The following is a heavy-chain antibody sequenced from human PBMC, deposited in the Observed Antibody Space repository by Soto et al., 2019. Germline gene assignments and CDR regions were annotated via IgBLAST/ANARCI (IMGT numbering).Heavy chain of an antibody. D-gene: IGHD3-10*01. CDR3: AKEVVLLAAGELSPIDYFDD. J-gene: IGHJ4*02. CDR1: GFTFSSYG. Sequence: PGGTLRLSCSASGFTFSSYGMHWVRQAPDKGLEWVAVITYDGSNKYYADSVKGRLPNSRDNSKNTLYLKLNNLRAKDKAVYYWAKEVVLLAAGELSPIDYFDDWGQGTMVTVSS. CDR2: ITYDGSNK. V-gene: IGHV3-30*18.